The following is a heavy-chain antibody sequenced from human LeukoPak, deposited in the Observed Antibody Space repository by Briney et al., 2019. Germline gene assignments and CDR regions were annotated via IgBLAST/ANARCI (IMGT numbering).Heavy chain of an antibody. V-gene: IGHV4-39*07. CDR2: IYYSGST. CDR3: ARGNFFCSSTSCYMGYLYYFDY. J-gene: IGHJ4*02. CDR1: GGSISSSSYY. Sequence: SETLSLTCTVSGGSISSSSYYWGWIRQPPGKGLEWIGSIYYSGSTYYNPSLKSRVTISVDTSKNQFSLKLSSVTAADTAVYYCARGNFFCSSTSCYMGYLYYFDYWGQGTLVTVSS. D-gene: IGHD2-2*02.